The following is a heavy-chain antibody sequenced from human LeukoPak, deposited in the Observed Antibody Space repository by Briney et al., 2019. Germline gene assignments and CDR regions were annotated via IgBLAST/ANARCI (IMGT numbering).Heavy chain of an antibody. CDR2: ISAYNGNT. V-gene: IGHV1-18*01. CDR3: ARDPPRGYSYGYSFWFDP. J-gene: IGHJ5*02. CDR1: GYTFTSYG. D-gene: IGHD5-18*01. Sequence: ASVTVSCKASGYTFTSYGISWVRQAPGQGLEWMGWISAYNGNTNYAQKLQGRVTMTTDTSTSTAYMELRSLRSDDTAVYYCARDPPRGYSYGYSFWFDPWGQGTLVTVSS.